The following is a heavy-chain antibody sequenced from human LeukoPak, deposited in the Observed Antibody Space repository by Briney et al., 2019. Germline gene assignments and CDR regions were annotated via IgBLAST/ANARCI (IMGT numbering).Heavy chain of an antibody. J-gene: IGHJ4*02. V-gene: IGHV4-61*01. D-gene: IGHD3-22*01. Sequence: ETLSLTCTVFGGSVSSGSYYWSWLRQPPGKGLEWIGYIYYSGSTKYNPSLKSRVTMSVDTSKNQFSLKLSSVTAADTAVYYCARGAYYDSSGYDYWGQGTLVTVSS. CDR3: ARGAYYDSSGYDY. CDR2: IYYSGST. CDR1: GGSVSSGSYY.